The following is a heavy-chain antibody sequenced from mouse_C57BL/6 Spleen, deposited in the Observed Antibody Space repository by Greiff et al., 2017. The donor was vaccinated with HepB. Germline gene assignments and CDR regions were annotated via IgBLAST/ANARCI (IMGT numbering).Heavy chain of an antibody. D-gene: IGHD1-1*01. CDR2: IDPSDSET. CDR3: ARATVALDY. V-gene: IGHV1-52*01. Sequence: QVHVKQPGAELVRPGSSVKLSCKASGYTFTSYWMHWVKQRPIQGLEWIGNIDPSDSETHYNQKFKDKATLTVDKSSSTAYMQLSSLTSEDSAVYYCARATVALDYWGQGTTLTVSS. J-gene: IGHJ2*01. CDR1: GYTFTSYW.